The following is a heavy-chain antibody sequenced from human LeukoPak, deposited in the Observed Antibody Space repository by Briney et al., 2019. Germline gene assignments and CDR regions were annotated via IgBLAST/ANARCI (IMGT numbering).Heavy chain of an antibody. V-gene: IGHV4-4*09. D-gene: IGHD2-2*01. CDR3: ARLYCSSTSCPIDP. Sequence: PSETXSLTCXXSXGXISSYYXXWIRQPPGKGLEWIGYIYTRGSTNYNPSLKSRVTISVDTSKNQFSLKLSSVTAADTAVYYCARLYCSSTSCPIDPWGQGTLVTVSS. CDR2: IYTRGST. J-gene: IGHJ5*02. CDR1: XGXISSYY.